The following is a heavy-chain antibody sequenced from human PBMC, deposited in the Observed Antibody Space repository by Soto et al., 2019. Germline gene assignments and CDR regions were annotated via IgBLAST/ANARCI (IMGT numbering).Heavy chain of an antibody. CDR3: ARDLQGYCSSTSCYFGP. D-gene: IGHD2-2*01. CDR2: ISPKNGNT. J-gene: IGHJ5*02. Sequence: ASVKVSCKASGYTFTNYGISWVRQAPGQGLEWMGWISPKNGNTKDAQKLQGRVTMTTDTSTSTAYMELRSLRSDDTAVYYCARDLQGYCSSTSCYFGPWGQGTLVTVSS. CDR1: GYTFTNYG. V-gene: IGHV1-18*01.